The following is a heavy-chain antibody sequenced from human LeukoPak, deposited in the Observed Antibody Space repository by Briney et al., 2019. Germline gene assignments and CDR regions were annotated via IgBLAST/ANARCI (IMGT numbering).Heavy chain of an antibody. D-gene: IGHD3-10*01. J-gene: IGHJ4*02. Sequence: EASVTVSCKASGYTFTNYDINWVRQATGQGLEWMGWMNPNSGNTGYAQNFQGRVTMTRDTSISTAYMELSSLTSEYSAVYYCARGTMVRGVIYNWGQGTLGTVSS. CDR2: MNPNSGNT. V-gene: IGHV1-8*01. CDR3: ARGTMVRGVIYN. CDR1: GYTFTNYD.